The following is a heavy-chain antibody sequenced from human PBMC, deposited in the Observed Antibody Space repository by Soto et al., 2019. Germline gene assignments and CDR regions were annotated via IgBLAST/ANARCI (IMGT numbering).Heavy chain of an antibody. CDR3: ARIEEIVVETTIHWDWYFDV. Sequence: QVTLRESGPVLVKPTETLTLTCTVSGFSLRNARVGVSWIRQPPGKAPEWLAHIFSNGDKSYSASLESRLTISKDTSENQVVLTMTNVGPVDTATYYCARIEEIVVETTIHWDWYFDVWCRGTLVTVSS. V-gene: IGHV2-26*01. CDR2: IFSNGDK. J-gene: IGHJ2*01. CDR1: GFSLRNARVG. D-gene: IGHD2-21*02.